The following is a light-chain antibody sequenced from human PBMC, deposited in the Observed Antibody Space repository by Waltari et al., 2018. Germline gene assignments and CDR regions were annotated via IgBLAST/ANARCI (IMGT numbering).Light chain of an antibody. Sequence: EIVLTQSPATLSLPPGDSATRSCRASHSVTWYLAWYQQRPGQAPRLLIYDPSNRATGIPARFSGSGSETDFTLTISSLEPEDSAVYYCQQRRNWPLTFGGGTKVEIK. CDR2: DPS. CDR3: QQRRNWPLT. V-gene: IGKV3-11*01. J-gene: IGKJ4*01. CDR1: HSVTWY.